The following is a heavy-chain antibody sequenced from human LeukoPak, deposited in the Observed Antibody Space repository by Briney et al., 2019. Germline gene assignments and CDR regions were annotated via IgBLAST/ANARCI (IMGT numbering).Heavy chain of an antibody. D-gene: IGHD2-2*01. Sequence: SVKVSCXASGGTFSSYAISWVRQAHGQGLEWMARIIPMFGTANYAQKFQGRVTITTDESTSTAYMELSSLRSEDTAVHYCASCSTTSCYFAFDMWGQGTMVTVSS. CDR1: GGTFSSYA. J-gene: IGHJ3*02. V-gene: IGHV1-69*05. CDR2: IIPMFGTA. CDR3: ASCSTTSCYFAFDM.